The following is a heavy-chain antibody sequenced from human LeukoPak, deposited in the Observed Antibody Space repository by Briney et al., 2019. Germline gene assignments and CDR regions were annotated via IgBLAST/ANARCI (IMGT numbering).Heavy chain of an antibody. CDR3: ATERSGGTWFDP. CDR1: GYTFTTYH. D-gene: IGHD2-15*01. Sequence: ASVKVSCKASGYTFTTYHMHWVRQAPGQGLEWVGMIDTSDGNTNYAQKFLDRVTMTRDTSTSTAYMELSGLRSYDTAVYYCATERSGGTWFDPWGQGTLVTVSS. V-gene: IGHV1-46*01. J-gene: IGHJ5*02. CDR2: IDTSDGNT.